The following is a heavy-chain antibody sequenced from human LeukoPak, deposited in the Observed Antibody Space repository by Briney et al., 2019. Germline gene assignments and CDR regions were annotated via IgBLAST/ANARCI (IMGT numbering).Heavy chain of an antibody. CDR3: AKASWVSNADAVW. Sequence: KPGGSLRLSCEASGFTFSSYSMQWFRQAPGRGLEWVSSISSRSRYIYHADSVSGRFTISRDNAKNSLFLQMNSLRAEDTAVYYCAKASWVSNADAVWWGQGTLVTVSS. J-gene: IGHJ4*02. CDR2: ISSRSRYI. D-gene: IGHD1-1*01. CDR1: GFTFSSYS. V-gene: IGHV3-21*04.